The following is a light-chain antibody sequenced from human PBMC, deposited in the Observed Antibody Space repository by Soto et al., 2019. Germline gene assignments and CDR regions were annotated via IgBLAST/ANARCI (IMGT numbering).Light chain of an antibody. J-gene: IGLJ1*01. CDR3: SSYTSSSTQV. Sequence: QSVLTQPASVSGSPGQSITISCTGTSGDIGGHDYVSWYQQHPGKAPKLMIYEVRNRPSGVSNRFSGSKSGNTASPTISGLQAADEADYYCSSYTSSSTQVFGPGTKLTVL. V-gene: IGLV2-14*01. CDR2: EVR. CDR1: SGDIGGHDY.